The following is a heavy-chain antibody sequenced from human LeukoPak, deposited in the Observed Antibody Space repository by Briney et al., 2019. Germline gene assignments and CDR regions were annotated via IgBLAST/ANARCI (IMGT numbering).Heavy chain of an antibody. CDR3: AKEDYDYVWGSYRHPFDY. D-gene: IGHD3-16*02. CDR1: GFTFSSYW. V-gene: IGHV3-74*01. Sequence: GGSLRLSCAASGFTFSSYWMHWVRQAPGKGLVWVSRINSDGSSTSYADSVKGRFTISRDNSKNTLYLQMNSLRAEDTAVYYCAKEDYDYVWGSYRHPFDYWGQGTLVTVSS. J-gene: IGHJ4*02. CDR2: INSDGSST.